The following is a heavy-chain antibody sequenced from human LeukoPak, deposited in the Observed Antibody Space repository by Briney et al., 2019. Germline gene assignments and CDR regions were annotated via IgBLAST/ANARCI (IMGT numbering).Heavy chain of an antibody. D-gene: IGHD1-26*01. CDR3: AKARSGSYYRDAFDI. CDR1: GFTFSSYA. V-gene: IGHV3-23*01. CDR2: ISGSGGST. J-gene: IGHJ3*02. Sequence: GGSLRLSCVASGFTFSSYAMSWVRQAPGKGLEWVSAISGSGGSTYYADSVKGRFTISRDNSKNTLYLQMNSLRAEDTAVYYCAKARSGSYYRDAFDIWGQGTMVTVSS.